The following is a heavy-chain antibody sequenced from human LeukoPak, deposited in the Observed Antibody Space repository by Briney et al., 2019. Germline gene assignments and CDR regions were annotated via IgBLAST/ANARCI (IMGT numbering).Heavy chain of an antibody. V-gene: IGHV4-34*01. CDR2: INHSGSA. D-gene: IGHD3-10*01. CDR3: ARRGITMVRGVIRVSGSWFDP. Sequence: SETLSLTCAVYGGSFSAYYWSWIRQPPGKGLEWIGEINHSGSANYNPSLESRVTMSVDTSKNQISLKLSSVTAADTAVYYCARRGITMVRGVIRVSGSWFDPWGQGTLVTVSS. CDR1: GGSFSAYY. J-gene: IGHJ5*02.